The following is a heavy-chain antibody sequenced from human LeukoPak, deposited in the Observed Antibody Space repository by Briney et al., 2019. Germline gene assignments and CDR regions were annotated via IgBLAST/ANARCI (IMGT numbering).Heavy chain of an antibody. Sequence: SETLSLTCTVSGGSISSYYWSWIRQPAGKGLEWIGRLDTSGSTNYNPSLKCRVTMSGDTSKKQFSLKLSSVTAADTAVYYCASTTYYYDSSGYYFLDYWGQGTLVTVSS. CDR3: ASTTYYYDSSGYYFLDY. CDR2: LDTSGST. J-gene: IGHJ4*02. D-gene: IGHD3-22*01. CDR1: GGSISSYY. V-gene: IGHV4-4*07.